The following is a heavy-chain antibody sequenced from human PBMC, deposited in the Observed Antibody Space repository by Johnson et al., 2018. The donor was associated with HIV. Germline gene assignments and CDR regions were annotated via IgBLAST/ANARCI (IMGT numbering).Heavy chain of an antibody. CDR1: GFTFSSYG. V-gene: IGHV3-33*06. CDR3: AKPPAKDHGGNSGAFAI. CDR2: IWYDGNNK. D-gene: IGHD4-23*01. J-gene: IGHJ3*02. Sequence: QVQLVESGGGVVQPGKSLRLSCAASGFTFSSYGMHWVRQAPGKGLQWVAAIWYDGNNKYYADSVKGRFTVSRDNSKNTLYLQMNSLRAEDTAIYYCAKPPAKDHGGNSGAFAIWGQGTMVTVSS.